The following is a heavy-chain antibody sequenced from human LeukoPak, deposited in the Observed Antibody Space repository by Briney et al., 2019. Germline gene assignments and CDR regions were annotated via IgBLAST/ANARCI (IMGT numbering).Heavy chain of an antibody. CDR1: GGSISSNS. CDR3: ARHAYSNYEHWYFDL. CDR2: IYYSGTT. D-gene: IGHD4-11*01. Sequence: PSETLSLTCTVSGGSISSNSWNWIRQAPGKGLEWIGSIYYSGTTSYNPSLMSRVTISVDTSKNKFSLKLTSVTAADTAVYYCARHAYSNYEHWYFDLWGRSTLVTVSS. V-gene: IGHV4-59*08. J-gene: IGHJ2*01.